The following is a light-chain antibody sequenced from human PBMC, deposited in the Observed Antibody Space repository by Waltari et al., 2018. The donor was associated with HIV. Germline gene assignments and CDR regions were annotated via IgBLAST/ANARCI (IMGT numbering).Light chain of an antibody. J-gene: IGKJ3*01. CDR3: QQYDNLLPT. CDR1: QNPLKSSNKKNH. Sequence: DTVMTQSPDSLSVSLCERATSCCKSSQNPLKSSNKKNHLAWYQQKPRQPPKLLMSRASTRESGFPDRFSGSGSGTDFTLTISCLRAEDVAVYYCQQYDNLLPTFGPGTKVDIK. V-gene: IGKV4-1*01. CDR2: RAS.